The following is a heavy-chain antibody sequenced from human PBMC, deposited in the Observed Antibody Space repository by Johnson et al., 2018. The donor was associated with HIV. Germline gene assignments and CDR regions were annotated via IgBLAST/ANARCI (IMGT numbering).Heavy chain of an antibody. V-gene: IGHV3-49*04. Sequence: VQLVESGGGLVQPGRSLRLSCTASGFTFGDYAMSWVRQAPGKGMEWVGFIRSKAYGGTTEYAASVQGRFTISRDDSKSIAYLQMNGLKTEDTAVYYCTRDRGWYGESAFDIWGQGTMVTVSS. CDR2: IRSKAYGGTT. CDR1: GFTFGDYA. D-gene: IGHD6-19*01. J-gene: IGHJ3*02. CDR3: TRDRGWYGESAFDI.